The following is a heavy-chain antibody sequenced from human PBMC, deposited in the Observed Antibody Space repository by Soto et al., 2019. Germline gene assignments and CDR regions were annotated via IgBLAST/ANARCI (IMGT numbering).Heavy chain of an antibody. CDR2: ILYTGDT. CDR1: GGSLSNYY. CDR3: ARDIGYYYESSGSLAFDI. J-gene: IGHJ3*02. V-gene: IGHV4-59*01. D-gene: IGHD3-22*01. Sequence: TSETLSLTCTVSGGSLSNYYWSWIRQPPGKGLEWIGNILYTGDTKYKPSLKSRVTISLDTSKNQLSLKLSSVTAADTAIYYCARDIGYYYESSGSLAFDIWGQGTKVTVSS.